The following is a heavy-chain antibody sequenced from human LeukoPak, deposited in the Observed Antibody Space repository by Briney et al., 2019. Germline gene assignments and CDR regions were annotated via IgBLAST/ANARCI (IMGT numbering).Heavy chain of an antibody. Sequence: ASVTVSCKCSVYSFSHYYIHWVRQAPGQGLEWMGYIHPMNGDSKNAHIFEGRVTMTSDTSINTAYMELNGLRSDDTALYYCARDYPHQRFDYWGQGNLVTVSS. J-gene: IGHJ4*02. D-gene: IGHD2-2*01. CDR3: ARDYPHQRFDY. CDR2: IHPMNGDS. CDR1: VYSFSHYY. V-gene: IGHV1-2*02.